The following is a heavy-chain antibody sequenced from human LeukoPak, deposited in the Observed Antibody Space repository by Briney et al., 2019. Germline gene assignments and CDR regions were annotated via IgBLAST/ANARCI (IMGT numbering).Heavy chain of an antibody. D-gene: IGHD3-9*01. V-gene: IGHV4-34*01. CDR2: INHSGST. CDR3: ARRPSRRNYDILTGYSVPYYFDY. J-gene: IGHJ4*02. CDR1: GGSFSGYY. Sequence: SETLSLTCAVYGGSFSGYYWNWIRQPPGKGLEWIGEINHSGSTKYNPSLKSRVTISVDTSKNHFSLKLSSMTAADTAVYYCARRPSRRNYDILTGYSVPYYFDYWGQGTLVTVSS.